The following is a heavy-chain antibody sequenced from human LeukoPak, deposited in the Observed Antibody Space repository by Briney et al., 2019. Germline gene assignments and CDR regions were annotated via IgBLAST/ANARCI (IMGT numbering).Heavy chain of an antibody. Sequence: GGSLRLSCAASGFTFSTYAIHWMRQAPGKGLEWVALISSDGSSKDYAGSVTGRFTVSRDNSRSTLYLQMNSLRAEDTAVYYCAKDLHQQWLADAFDIWGQGTMVTVSS. CDR1: GFTFSTYA. CDR2: ISSDGSSK. V-gene: IGHV3-30*18. J-gene: IGHJ3*02. CDR3: AKDLHQQWLADAFDI. D-gene: IGHD6-19*01.